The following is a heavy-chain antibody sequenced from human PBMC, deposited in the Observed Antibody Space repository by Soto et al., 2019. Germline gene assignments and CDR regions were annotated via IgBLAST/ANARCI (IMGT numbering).Heavy chain of an antibody. Sequence: ASVKVSCKASGYTFTSYGISWVRQAPGEGLEWMGWISAYNGNTNYAQKLQGRVTMTTDTSTSTAYMELRSLRSDDTAVYYCARSCSSTSCYTRVGSFDPWGQGTLVTVSS. CDR3: ARSCSSTSCYTRVGSFDP. D-gene: IGHD2-2*02. V-gene: IGHV1-18*04. J-gene: IGHJ5*02. CDR1: GYTFTSYG. CDR2: ISAYNGNT.